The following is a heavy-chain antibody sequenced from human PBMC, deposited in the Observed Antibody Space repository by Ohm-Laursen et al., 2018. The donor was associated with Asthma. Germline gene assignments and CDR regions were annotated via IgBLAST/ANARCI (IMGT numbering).Heavy chain of an antibody. CDR2: IVVGSGNT. Sequence: SSVKVSCKASGFTFTSSAVQWVRQARGQRLEWIGWIVVGSGNTNYAQKFQERVTITRDMSTSTAYMELSSLRSEDTAVYYCARDYRIAAGNDAFDIWGQGTMVTVSS. V-gene: IGHV1-58*01. CDR1: GFTFTSSA. J-gene: IGHJ3*02. D-gene: IGHD6-6*01. CDR3: ARDYRIAAGNDAFDI.